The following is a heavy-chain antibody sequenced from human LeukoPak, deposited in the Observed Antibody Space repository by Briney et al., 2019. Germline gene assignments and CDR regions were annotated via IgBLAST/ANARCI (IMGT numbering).Heavy chain of an antibody. V-gene: IGHV3-33*01. Sequence: PRRSLRLSCAASGFTFSSFGMHWVRQAPGKGLEWVAVIWYDASNKYYADSVKGRFTISRDNSKNTLYLQMNSLRDDDTAVYYCVRGVGVSRFNYLDSWGQGTLVIVSS. J-gene: IGHJ4*02. CDR1: GFTFSSFG. D-gene: IGHD6-13*01. CDR2: IWYDASNK. CDR3: VRGVGVSRFNYLDS.